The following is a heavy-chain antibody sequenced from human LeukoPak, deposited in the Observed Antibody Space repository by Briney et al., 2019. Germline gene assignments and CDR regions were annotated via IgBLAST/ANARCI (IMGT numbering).Heavy chain of an antibody. CDR3: AREGYYYDSSGYYQGP. CDR1: GGSISSYY. Sequence: SETLSLTCTVSGGSISSYYWSWIRQPAGKGLEWIGRIYTSGSTNYNPSLKSRVTMSVDTSKNQFSLKLSSVTAADTAVYYCAREGYYYDSSGYYQGPWGQGTLVTVSS. D-gene: IGHD3-22*01. J-gene: IGHJ5*02. V-gene: IGHV4-4*07. CDR2: IYTSGST.